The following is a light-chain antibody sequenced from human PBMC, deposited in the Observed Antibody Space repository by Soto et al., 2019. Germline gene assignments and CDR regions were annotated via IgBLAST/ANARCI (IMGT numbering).Light chain of an antibody. Sequence: QAVVTQPPSASGTPGQRVTIFCSGSTSNIGRNTVSWYQQLPGTAPKLLIHRNNQRPSGVPDRFSGSKSGTSASLAISGLQSEDEADYHCAAWDDSLNGPVFGGGTKLTVL. CDR1: TSNIGRNT. CDR3: AAWDDSLNGPV. CDR2: RNN. V-gene: IGLV1-44*01. J-gene: IGLJ2*01.